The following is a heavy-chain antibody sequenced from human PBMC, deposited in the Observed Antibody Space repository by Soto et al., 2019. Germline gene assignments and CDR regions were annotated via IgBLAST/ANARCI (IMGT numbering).Heavy chain of an antibody. CDR1: GFTFDFHW. Sequence: EVQLVESGGDLVQPGGSLRLSCAASGFTFDFHWMTWVRQAPGKGLEWVANIDQYGSETYYLDSVRGRFIISRDNAENSLYLQMNSLRVEDTAIYYCARDFVVTRSDAFDIWGPGTMVTVSS. CDR3: ARDFVVTRSDAFDI. V-gene: IGHV3-7*03. J-gene: IGHJ3*02. D-gene: IGHD2-21*01. CDR2: IDQYGSET.